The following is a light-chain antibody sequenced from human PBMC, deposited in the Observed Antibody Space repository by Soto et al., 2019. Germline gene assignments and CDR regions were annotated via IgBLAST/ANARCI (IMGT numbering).Light chain of an antibody. J-gene: IGKJ1*01. V-gene: IGKV3-20*01. CDR2: GTS. CDR1: QSVSIRY. Sequence: EIVLTQSPGTLSLSPGERATLSCRASQSVSIRYLAWYQQKPGQAPRLLIYGTSSRATGIPDRFSGSGSGTDFTLTISRLEPEDFAVYYCQQYGSSSWTFGQGTTVEI. CDR3: QQYGSSSWT.